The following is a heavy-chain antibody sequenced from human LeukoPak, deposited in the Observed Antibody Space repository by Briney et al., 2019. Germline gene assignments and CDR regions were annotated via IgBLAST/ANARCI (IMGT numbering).Heavy chain of an antibody. CDR1: GFTFSGSA. J-gene: IGHJ4*02. Sequence: GGSLRLSCAASGFTFSGSAMHWVRQASGKGLEWVGRIRSKANSYATAYAASVKGRFTISRDDSKNTAYLQMNSLKTEDTAVYYCTGYYYDSSGYYPAGNWGQGTLVTVSS. V-gene: IGHV3-73*01. D-gene: IGHD3-22*01. CDR3: TGYYYDSSGYYPAGN. CDR2: IRSKANSYAT.